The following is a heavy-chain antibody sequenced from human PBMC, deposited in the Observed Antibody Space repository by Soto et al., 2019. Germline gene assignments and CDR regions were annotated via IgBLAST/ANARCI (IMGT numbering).Heavy chain of an antibody. CDR1: GASISSSY. V-gene: IGHV4-59*01. J-gene: IGHJ4*02. CDR2: IFHSGST. D-gene: IGHD6-6*01. CDR3: ARGGNRYSSTSSGVGGFHX. Sequence: SETLSLTCTVSGASISSSYWSWIRQPPGKGLEWILYIFHSGSTNYNPSLKSRVTISVDTSKNQFSLNLSSLTTADTAVYFCARGGNRYSSTSSGVGGFHXWGQGTLVTVSX.